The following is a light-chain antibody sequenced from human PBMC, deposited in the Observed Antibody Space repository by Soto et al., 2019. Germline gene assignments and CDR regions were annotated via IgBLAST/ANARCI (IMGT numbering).Light chain of an antibody. CDR2: DVS. Sequence: QSVLTQPRSVSGSPGQSVTISCIGTSSDVGDYNYVSWYQQHPGKAPKLMIYDVSKRPSGVPDRFSGSKSGNTASLTISGLQAEDEADYYCCSYAGSYTEIFGGGTKLTVL. CDR3: CSYAGSYTEI. CDR1: SSDVGDYNY. V-gene: IGLV2-11*01. J-gene: IGLJ2*01.